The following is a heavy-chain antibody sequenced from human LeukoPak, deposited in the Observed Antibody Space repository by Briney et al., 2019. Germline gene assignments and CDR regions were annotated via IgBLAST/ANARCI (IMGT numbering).Heavy chain of an antibody. Sequence: SETLSLTCTVSDGSVSSGSYYWRWIRQPPGKGLEWIGYIYYSGSTNYNPSLKSRVTISVDTSKYQFSLKLSSVTAADTAVYYCAREGGYDFSYFDYWGQGTLVTVSS. CDR1: DGSVSSGSYY. CDR3: AREGGYDFSYFDY. D-gene: IGHD5-12*01. J-gene: IGHJ4*02. CDR2: IYYSGST. V-gene: IGHV4-61*01.